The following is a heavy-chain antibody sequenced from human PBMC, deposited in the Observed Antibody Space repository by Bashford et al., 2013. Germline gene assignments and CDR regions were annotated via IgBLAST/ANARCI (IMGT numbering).Heavy chain of an antibody. CDR3: IPMPGNNCFDP. V-gene: IGHV2-26*01. CDR2: IFSNDEK. Sequence: SGPTLVKPTQTLTLTCTFSGFSLSTTRVGVGWIRQPPGKALEWLALIFSNDEKSYSTSLKSRLTISKNTVNLQMNSLRAEDTAVYYCVKKHIPMPGNNCFDPWGQGTLVTVSS. J-gene: IGHJ5*02. D-gene: IGHD2-21*01. CDR1: GFSLSTTRVG.